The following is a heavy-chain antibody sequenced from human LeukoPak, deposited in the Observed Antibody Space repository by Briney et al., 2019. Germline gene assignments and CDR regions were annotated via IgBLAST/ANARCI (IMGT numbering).Heavy chain of an antibody. CDR2: IYHSGIT. D-gene: IGHD5-24*01. V-gene: IGHV4-38-2*01. J-gene: IGHJ4*02. CDR1: GFSIRSGYY. Sequence: PSETLSLTCAVSGFSIRSGYYWGWIRQPPGKGLEWIGTIYHSGITYYNSSLKSRVIISVGTSKNQFSLKLNSVTAADTAVYYCARRDGTYFDSWGQGTLVTVSS. CDR3: ARRDGTYFDS.